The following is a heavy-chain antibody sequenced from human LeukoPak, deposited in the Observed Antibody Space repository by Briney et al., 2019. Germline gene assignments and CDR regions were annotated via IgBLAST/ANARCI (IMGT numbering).Heavy chain of an antibody. Sequence: PGGSLRLSCAASGFTFSSYGMHWVRQAPGKGLEWVAFIRYDGSNKYYADSVKGRFTISRDNSKNTLYLQMNSLRAEDTAVYYCARDPYSSSWGDYWGQGTLVTVSS. CDR1: GFTFSSYG. CDR2: IRYDGSNK. V-gene: IGHV3-30*02. CDR3: ARDPYSSSWGDY. J-gene: IGHJ4*02. D-gene: IGHD6-13*01.